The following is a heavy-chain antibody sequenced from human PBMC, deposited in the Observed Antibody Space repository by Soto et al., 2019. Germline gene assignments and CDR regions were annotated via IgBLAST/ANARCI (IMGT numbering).Heavy chain of an antibody. Sequence: GESLRLSCAASGFTFSSYAMHWVRQAPGKGLEWVAVISYDGSNKYYADSVKGRFTISRDNSKNTLYLQMNSLRAEDTAVYYCASRRAGETGYDAFDIWGQGTMVTVSS. CDR2: ISYDGSNK. D-gene: IGHD1-1*01. CDR3: ASRRAGETGYDAFDI. J-gene: IGHJ3*02. V-gene: IGHV3-30*04. CDR1: GFTFSSYA.